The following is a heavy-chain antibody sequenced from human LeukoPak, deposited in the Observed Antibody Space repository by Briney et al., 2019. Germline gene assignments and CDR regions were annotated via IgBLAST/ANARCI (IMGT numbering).Heavy chain of an antibody. D-gene: IGHD3-16*02. CDR2: MNPNGGNT. V-gene: IGHV1-8*01. J-gene: IGHJ4*02. Sequence: ASVKVSCKASGYTFTSYDINWVRQATGQGLEWMGWMNPNGGNTGYAQKFQGRVTMTRNTSISTAYMELSSLRSEDTAVYYCARAKKYYDYVWGSYRRNVDYWGQGTLVTVSS. CDR3: ARAKKYYDYVWGSYRRNVDY. CDR1: GYTFTSYD.